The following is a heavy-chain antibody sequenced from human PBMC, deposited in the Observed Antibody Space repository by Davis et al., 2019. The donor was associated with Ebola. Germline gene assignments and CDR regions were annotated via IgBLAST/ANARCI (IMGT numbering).Heavy chain of an antibody. V-gene: IGHV4-39*07. CDR3: ARVDWLYYGMDV. CDR1: GGSISSSSYY. J-gene: IGHJ6*02. Sequence: MPSETLSLTCTVSGGSISSSSYYWSWIRQPPGKGLEWIGEINHSGSTNYNPSLKSRVTISVDTSKNQFSLKLSSVTAADTAVYYCARVDWLYYGMDVWGQGTTVTVSS. CDR2: INHSGST. D-gene: IGHD3-9*01.